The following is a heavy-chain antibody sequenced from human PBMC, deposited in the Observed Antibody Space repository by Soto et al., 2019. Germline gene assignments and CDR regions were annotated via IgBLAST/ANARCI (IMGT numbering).Heavy chain of an antibody. CDR1: GFTFSSYA. CDR3: AKDRLISINMIVVVLDY. Sequence: PGGSLRLSCAASGFTFSSYAMSWVRQAPGKGLEWVSAISGSGGSTYYADSVKGRFTISRDNSKNTLYLQMNSLRAEDTAVYYCAKDRLISINMIVVVLDYWGQGTLVTDSS. CDR2: ISGSGGST. D-gene: IGHD3-22*01. V-gene: IGHV3-23*01. J-gene: IGHJ4*02.